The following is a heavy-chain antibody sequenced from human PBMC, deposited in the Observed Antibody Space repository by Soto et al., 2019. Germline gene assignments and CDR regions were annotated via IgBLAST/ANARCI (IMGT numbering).Heavy chain of an antibody. CDR1: GGSFSGYY. J-gene: IGHJ5*02. D-gene: IGHD3-10*01. Sequence: QVQLQQWGAGLLKPSETLSLTCAVYGGSFSGYYWSWIRQPPGKGLEWIGEINHSGSTNYNPSLKSRVTISEDTSKNQFSLKLSSVTAADTAVYYCARGRITMVRGRDWFDPWGQGTLVTVSS. CDR3: ARGRITMVRGRDWFDP. V-gene: IGHV4-34*01. CDR2: INHSGST.